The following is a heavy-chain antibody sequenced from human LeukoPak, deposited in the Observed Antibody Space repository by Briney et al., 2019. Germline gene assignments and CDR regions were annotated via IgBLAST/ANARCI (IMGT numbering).Heavy chain of an antibody. CDR1: GFTFSSYG. V-gene: IGHV3-33*01. CDR2: IWYDGSNK. Sequence: GGSLRLSCAASGFTFSSYGMHWVRQAPGKGLEWVAVIWYDGSNKYYADSVKGRFTISRDNSKNTLYLQMNSLRAEDTAVYYCARGGSSSWSNIDYWGQGTLVTVSS. CDR3: ARGGSSSWSNIDY. J-gene: IGHJ4*02. D-gene: IGHD6-13*01.